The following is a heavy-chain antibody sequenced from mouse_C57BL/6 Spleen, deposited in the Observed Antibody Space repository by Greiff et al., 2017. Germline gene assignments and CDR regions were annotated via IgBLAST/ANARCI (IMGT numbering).Heavy chain of an antibody. CDR3: TGSHYYGRSNWYFDV. CDR2: IDPETGGT. V-gene: IGHV1-15*01. J-gene: IGHJ1*03. D-gene: IGHD1-1*01. CDR1: GYTFTDYE. Sequence: VQLQQSGAELVRPGASVTLSCKASGYTFTDYEMHWVKQTPVHGLEWIGAIDPETGGTAYNQKFKGKAILTADKSSSTAYMELRSLTSEDSAVYYCTGSHYYGRSNWYFDVWGTGTTVTVSS.